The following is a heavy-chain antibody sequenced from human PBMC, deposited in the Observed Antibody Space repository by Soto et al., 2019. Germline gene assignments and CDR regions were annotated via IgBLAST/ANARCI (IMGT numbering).Heavy chain of an antibody. J-gene: IGHJ4*02. Sequence: SVKVSCKTSGFTFSSSAVHWVRQARGHRLQWIGWIDVGSANSNYAQKLQGRVTISRDISTSTVYMELSSLRPDDTAVYYCVRVVAIPGYPDNWGQGTLVTVSS. CDR2: IDVGSANS. D-gene: IGHD5-12*01. CDR1: GFTFSSSA. CDR3: VRVVAIPGYPDN. V-gene: IGHV1-58*01.